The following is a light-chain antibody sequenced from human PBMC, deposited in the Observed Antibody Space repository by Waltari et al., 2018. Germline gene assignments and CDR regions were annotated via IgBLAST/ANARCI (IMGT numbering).Light chain of an antibody. CDR1: QSVSRY. CDR3: QNHERLPAT. J-gene: IGKJ1*01. CDR2: AAS. Sequence: IVLTQSPGTLSLSPGESATLSCRASQSVSRYFDLYQQRPGQAPRLLIYAASTRATGIPDRFSGSGYGTDFTLTISRLEPEDFAVYYCQNHERLPATFGQGTKVEIK. V-gene: IGKV3-20*01.